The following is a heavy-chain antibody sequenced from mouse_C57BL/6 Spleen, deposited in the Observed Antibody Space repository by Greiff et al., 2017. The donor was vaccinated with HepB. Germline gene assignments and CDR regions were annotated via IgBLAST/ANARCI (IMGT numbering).Heavy chain of an antibody. CDR3: ARGDDHGPYFDV. D-gene: IGHD2-4*01. V-gene: IGHV3-6*01. CDR1: GYSITSGYY. J-gene: IGHJ1*03. CDR2: ISYDGSN. Sequence: EVQLMESGPGLVKPSQSLSLTCSVSGYSITSGYYWYWIRQFPGNNLEWMGYISYDGSNNYNPSLKNRISITRDTSKSQFFLKLNSVTTEDTATYYCARGDDHGPYFDVWGTGTTVTVSS.